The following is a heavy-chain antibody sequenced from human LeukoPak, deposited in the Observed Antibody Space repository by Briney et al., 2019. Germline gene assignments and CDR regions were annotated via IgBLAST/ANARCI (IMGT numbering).Heavy chain of an antibody. Sequence: SETLSLTCAVYGGSFSGYYWSWIRQPPGKGLEWIGEINHSGSTNYNPSLKSRVTISVDTSKNQFSLKLSSVTAADTAVYYCARGRKQWLVNPLDYWGQGTLVTVSS. D-gene: IGHD6-19*01. CDR1: GGSFSGYY. V-gene: IGHV4-34*01. J-gene: IGHJ4*02. CDR3: ARGRKQWLVNPLDY. CDR2: INHSGST.